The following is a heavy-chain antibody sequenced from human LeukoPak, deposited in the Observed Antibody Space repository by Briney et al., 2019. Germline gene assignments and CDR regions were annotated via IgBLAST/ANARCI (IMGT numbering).Heavy chain of an antibody. V-gene: IGHV4-59*01. J-gene: IGHJ4*02. CDR1: GGSISSYY. D-gene: IGHD4-17*01. CDR2: IYYSGST. Sequence: PETLSLTCTVSGGSISSYYWSWIRQPPGKGLEWIGYIYYSGSTNYNPSLKSRVTISVDTSKNQFSLKLRSVTAADTAVYYCASARMTTVTEFDYWGQGTLVTVSS. CDR3: ASARMTTVTEFDY.